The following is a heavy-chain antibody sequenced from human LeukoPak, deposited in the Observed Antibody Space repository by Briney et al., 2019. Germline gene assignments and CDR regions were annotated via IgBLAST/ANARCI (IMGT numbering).Heavy chain of an antibody. V-gene: IGHV3-21*01. CDR2: FSTIGHSI. J-gene: IGHJ4*02. CDR3: GREEHSGSWDLDD. Sequence: GWYLRLSCAASGFTFRTDSMNSVRQAPRQGLDWVSSFSTIGHSIYYAVSLTGRFTITRDNAKNSLYLQMNSLRAEDRAVYHCGREEHSGSWDLDDWRQGTLVSVCS. D-gene: IGHD1-26*01. CDR1: GFTFRTDS.